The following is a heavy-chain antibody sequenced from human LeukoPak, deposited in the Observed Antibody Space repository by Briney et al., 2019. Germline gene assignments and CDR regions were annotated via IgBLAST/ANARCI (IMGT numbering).Heavy chain of an antibody. J-gene: IGHJ3*02. CDR2: IYYSGST. CDR3: ARKTYGDYADAFDI. Sequence: PSETLSLTCTVSGGSISSSSYYWGWIRQPPGKGLEWIGSIYYSGSTYYNPSLKSRVTISVDTSKNQFSLKLSSVTAADTAVYYCARKTYGDYADAFDIWGQGTMVTVSS. D-gene: IGHD4-17*01. CDR1: GGSISSSSYY. V-gene: IGHV4-39*07.